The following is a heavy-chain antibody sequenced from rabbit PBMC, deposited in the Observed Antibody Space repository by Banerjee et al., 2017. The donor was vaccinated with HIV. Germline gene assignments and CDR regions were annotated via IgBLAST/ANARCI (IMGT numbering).Heavy chain of an antibody. Sequence: QSLEESGGDLVKPEGSLTLSCKASGFTLSSYWMCWVRQAPGKGLEWIACIGAGSGNIYYASWAKGRFTISKTSSTTVTLQMTSLTAADTANYFCARDYRGNTDYTGDLWGPGTLVTDS. CDR2: IGAGSGNI. V-gene: IGHV1S40*01. J-gene: IGHJ6*01. CDR1: GFTLSSYW. CDR3: ARDYRGNTDYTGDL. D-gene: IGHD8-1*01.